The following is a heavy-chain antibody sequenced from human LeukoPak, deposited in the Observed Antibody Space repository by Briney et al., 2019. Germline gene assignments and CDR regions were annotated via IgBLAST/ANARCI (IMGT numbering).Heavy chain of an antibody. Sequence: GGSLRLSCTASGFTFSSYNMNWVRQAPGKGLEWVSSFTAYSGASIYYADPVRGRFTISRDNAKNSLYLQINSLRAEDTAVYYCARGTYSGYDSSFDYWGQGALVTVSS. CDR1: GFTFSSYN. V-gene: IGHV3-21*01. CDR3: ARGTYSGYDSSFDY. J-gene: IGHJ4*02. CDR2: FTAYSGASI. D-gene: IGHD5-12*01.